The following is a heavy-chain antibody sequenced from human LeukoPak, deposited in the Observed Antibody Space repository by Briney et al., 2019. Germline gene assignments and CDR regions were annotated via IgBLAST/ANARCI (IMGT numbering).Heavy chain of an antibody. Sequence: PSETLSLTCNVSGGSFISGIYYWGWVRQPPGKGLEWIASIYYRGSTYYNQSLKSRVTISVDTSKKQFSLKVTSVTAADTAVYYCARDSRGYFYAQIDYWGQGTLVTVSS. CDR1: GGSFISGIYY. V-gene: IGHV4-39*01. D-gene: IGHD5-18*01. CDR3: ARDSRGYFYAQIDY. CDR2: IYYRGST. J-gene: IGHJ4*02.